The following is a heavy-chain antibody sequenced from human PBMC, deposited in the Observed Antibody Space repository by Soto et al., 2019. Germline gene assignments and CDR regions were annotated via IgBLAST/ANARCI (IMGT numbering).Heavy chain of an antibody. Sequence: QVQLQESGPGLLKPSETLSLTCSVSGGSVSNKTYYWSWIRQPPGKRLEWIGYVYYSGTTNYNPSLTSRVTISVDLSKNQFSLSLSSVTTADTDLYYCARTTAVPNTLRSRYFFDYWGQGTLVTVSS. J-gene: IGHJ4*02. V-gene: IGHV4-61*01. CDR3: ARTTAVPNTLRSRYFFDY. CDR1: GGSVSNKTYY. CDR2: VYYSGTT. D-gene: IGHD4-17*01.